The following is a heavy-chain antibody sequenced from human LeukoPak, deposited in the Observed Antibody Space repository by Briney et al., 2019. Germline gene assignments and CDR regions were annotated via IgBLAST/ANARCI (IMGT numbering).Heavy chain of an antibody. Sequence: SETLSLTCTVSGGSAINTNWWTWVRQPPGKGLEWIGEVHLDGRTNYNPSLESRLTMSVDVSENQVSLKLTSVTAADTAVYYCAREGGFYRPLDYSGQGTLVTVSS. CDR3: AREGGFYRPLDY. D-gene: IGHD3-3*01. V-gene: IGHV4-4*02. J-gene: IGHJ4*02. CDR2: VHLDGRT. CDR1: GGSAINTNW.